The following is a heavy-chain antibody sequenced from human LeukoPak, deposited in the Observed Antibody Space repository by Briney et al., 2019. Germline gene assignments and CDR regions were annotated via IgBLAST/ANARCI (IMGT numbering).Heavy chain of an antibody. D-gene: IGHD5-18*01. J-gene: IGHJ6*03. Sequence: SETLSLTCTVSGGSISSYYRSWIRQPAGKGLEWIGRIYTSGSTNYNPSLKSRVTMSVDTSKNQFSLKLSSVTAADTAVYYCARGRMVTTYYYYYYYMDVWGKGTTVTVSS. CDR1: GGSISSYY. CDR2: IYTSGST. CDR3: ARGRMVTTYYYYYYYMDV. V-gene: IGHV4-4*07.